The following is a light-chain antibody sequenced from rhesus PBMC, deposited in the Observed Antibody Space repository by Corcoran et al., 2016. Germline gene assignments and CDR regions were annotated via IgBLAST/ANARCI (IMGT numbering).Light chain of an antibody. V-gene: IGKV2-104*01. Sequence: DIVLTQTPLSLPVALGEPASISCRSSQSLLDSEDGIIYLEWYFQRPGQSPQLLIYAVSNRASGVTDRFSGSGSETDFTLEISKVEAEDVGVYYCMQPLEFPRTFGQGTKVEI. CDR3: MQPLEFPRT. CDR2: AVS. J-gene: IGKJ1*01. CDR1: QSLLDSEDGIIY.